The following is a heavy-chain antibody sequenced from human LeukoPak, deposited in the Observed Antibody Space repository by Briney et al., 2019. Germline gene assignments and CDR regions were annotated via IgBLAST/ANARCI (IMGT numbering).Heavy chain of an antibody. CDR1: GFTFSSYA. V-gene: IGHV3-30-3*01. CDR2: ISYDGSNK. Sequence: GGSLRLSCAASGFTFSSYAMHWVRQAPGKGLEWVAVISYDGSNKYYADSVKGRFTISRDNSKNTLYLQMNSLRAEDTAVYYCARAPSRSWYEGYFDLWGRGTLVTVSS. CDR3: ARAPSRSWYEGYFDL. D-gene: IGHD6-13*01. J-gene: IGHJ2*01.